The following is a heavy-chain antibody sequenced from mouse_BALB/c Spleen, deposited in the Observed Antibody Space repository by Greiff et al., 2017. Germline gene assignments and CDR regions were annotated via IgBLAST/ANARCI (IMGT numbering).Heavy chain of an antibody. Sequence: EVQRVESGGGLVQPGGSLKLSCAASGFTFSSYGMSWVRQTPDKRLELVATVNSNGGSTYYPDSVKGRFIISIDNAKNTRYLQMSSLKSEDTAMYYCARDTTVVATEAMDYWGQGTSVTVSS. J-gene: IGHJ4*01. D-gene: IGHD1-1*01. V-gene: IGHV5-6-3*01. CDR1: GFTFSSYG. CDR3: ARDTTVVATEAMDY. CDR2: VNSNGGST.